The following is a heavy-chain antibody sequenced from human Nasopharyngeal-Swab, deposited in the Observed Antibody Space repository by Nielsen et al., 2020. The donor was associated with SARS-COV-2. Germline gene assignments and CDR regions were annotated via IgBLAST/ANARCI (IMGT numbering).Heavy chain of an antibody. CDR1: GFTFSSYG. CDR2: IWYDGSNK. CDR3: ARDRTVTTTVYFDY. D-gene: IGHD4-17*01. V-gene: IGHV3-33*01. J-gene: IGHJ4*02. Sequence: GGSLRLSCAAFGFTFSSYGMHWVRQAPGKGLEWVAVIWYDGSNKYYADSVKGRFTISRDNSKNTLYLQMNSLRAEDTAVYYCARDRTVTTTVYFDYWGQGTLVTVSS.